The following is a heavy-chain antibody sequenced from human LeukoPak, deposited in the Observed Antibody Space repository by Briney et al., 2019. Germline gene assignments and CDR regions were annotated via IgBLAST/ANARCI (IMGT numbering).Heavy chain of an antibody. V-gene: IGHV1-2*04. CDR3: ARGAVAGTVDYYYGMDV. CDR1: GYTFTGYY. J-gene: IGHJ6*02. CDR2: INPNSGGT. D-gene: IGHD6-19*01. Sequence: ASVKVYCKASGYTFTGYYMHWVRQAPGQGLEWMGWINPNSGGTNYAQKFQGWVTMTRDTSISTAYMELSRLRSDDTAVYYCARGAVAGTVDYYYGMDVWGQGTTVTVSS.